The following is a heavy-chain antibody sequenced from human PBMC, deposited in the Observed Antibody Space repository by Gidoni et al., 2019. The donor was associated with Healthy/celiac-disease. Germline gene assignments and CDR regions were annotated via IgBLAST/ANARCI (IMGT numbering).Heavy chain of an antibody. Sequence: QVQLQQWGAGLLKPSETLSLTCAVYGGSFSGYYWSWLRQPPGKGLEWIGEINHSGSTNYNPSLKSRVTISVDTSKNQFSLKLSSVTAADTAVYYCARGGPGYCGGDCYPSFYDYWGQGTLVTVSS. V-gene: IGHV4-34*01. CDR3: ARGGPGYCGGDCYPSFYDY. D-gene: IGHD2-21*01. J-gene: IGHJ4*02. CDR2: INHSGST. CDR1: GGSFSGYY.